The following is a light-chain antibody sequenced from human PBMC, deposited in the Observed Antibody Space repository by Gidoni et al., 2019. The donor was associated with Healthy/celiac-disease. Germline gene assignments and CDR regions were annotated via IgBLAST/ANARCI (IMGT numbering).Light chain of an antibody. CDR3: QQSYSTPLT. V-gene: IGKV1-39*01. CDR1: QSISSY. Sequence: DIQMTQSPYSLSASVGDRVTITCRASQSISSYLNWYQQKPGKAPKLLIYAASSLQSGVPSRFSVSVSVTDFTLTISSLQLEDFATYYCQQSYSTPLTFGGXTKVEIK. J-gene: IGKJ4*01. CDR2: AAS.